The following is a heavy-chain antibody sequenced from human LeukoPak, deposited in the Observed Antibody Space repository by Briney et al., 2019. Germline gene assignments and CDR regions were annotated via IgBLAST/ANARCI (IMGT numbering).Heavy chain of an antibody. V-gene: IGHV4-39*07. CDR1: GGSISSSSYY. J-gene: IGHJ6*03. CDR3: ARGGRYSYGNYYYYYMDV. CDR2: IYYSGST. D-gene: IGHD5-18*01. Sequence: SETLSLTCTVSGGSISSSSYYWGWIRQPPGKGLEWIGSIYYSGSTYYNPSLKSRVTISVDTSKNQFSLKLSSVTAADTAVYYCARGGRYSYGNYYYYYMDVWGKGTTVTVSS.